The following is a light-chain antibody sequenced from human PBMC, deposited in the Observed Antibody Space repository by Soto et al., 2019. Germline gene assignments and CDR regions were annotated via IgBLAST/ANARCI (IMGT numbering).Light chain of an antibody. CDR1: QSVSSN. CDR3: QQRSNWPPIT. J-gene: IGKJ5*01. Sequence: EIVMTQSPATLSVSPGERATLSCRASQSVSSNLAWYQQRTRQVPRLLIYYASHRAAGSTARFSGSGFGTDFTRTISSIEPEDAAVYYCQQRSNWPPITFGQGTRLEI. CDR2: YAS. V-gene: IGKV3-11*01.